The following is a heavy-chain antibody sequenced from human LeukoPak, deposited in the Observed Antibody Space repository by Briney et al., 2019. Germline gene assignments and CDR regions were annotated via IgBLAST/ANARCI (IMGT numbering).Heavy chain of an antibody. CDR2: IYPGDSDT. CDR3: ARLHPDVEGGYYYYGMDV. J-gene: IGHJ6*02. V-gene: IGHV5-51*01. CDR1: GYSFTSYW. Sequence: GESLKISCKGSGYSFTSYWIGWVRQMPGKGLEWMGIIYPGDSDTRYSPSFQGQVTISADKSISTAYLQWSSLKASDTAMCYCARLHPDVEGGYYYYGMDVWGQGTTVTVSS.